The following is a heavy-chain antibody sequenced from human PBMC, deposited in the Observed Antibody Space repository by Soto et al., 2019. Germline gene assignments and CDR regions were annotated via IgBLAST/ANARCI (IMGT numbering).Heavy chain of an antibody. CDR1: GDSLSSNNYY. CDR3: ARDSSSWNYLV. J-gene: IGHJ4*02. D-gene: IGHD1-7*01. Sequence: PSETLSLTCDVSGDSLSSNNYYWGWIRQPPGKGLEWIGRIYYGGSTYYNPSLKSRVTTSVDTSKNQFSLKLSSVTAADTAVYYCARDSSSWNYLVWGQGTLVTV. CDR2: IYYGGST. V-gene: IGHV4-39*02.